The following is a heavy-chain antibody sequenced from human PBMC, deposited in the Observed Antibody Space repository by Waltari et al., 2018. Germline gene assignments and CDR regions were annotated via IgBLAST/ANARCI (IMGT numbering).Heavy chain of an antibody. CDR2: IWYDGSNK. Sequence: QPGRSLRLSCAASGFTFSSYGMHWVRQAPGKGLEWVAVIWYDGSNKYYADSVKGRFTISRDNSKNTLYLQMNSLRAEDTAVYYCARDGATYYDFWSGYLYYYYYGMDVWGQGTTVTVSS. CDR1: GFTFSSYG. V-gene: IGHV3-33*01. J-gene: IGHJ6*02. CDR3: ARDGATYYDFWSGYLYYYYYGMDV. D-gene: IGHD3-3*01.